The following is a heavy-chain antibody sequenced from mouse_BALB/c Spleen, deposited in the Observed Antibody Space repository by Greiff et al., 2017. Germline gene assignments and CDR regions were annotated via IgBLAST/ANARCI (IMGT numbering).Heavy chain of an antibody. V-gene: IGHV3-2*02. D-gene: IGHD2-4*01. J-gene: IGHJ2*01. Sequence: DVQLQESGPGLVKPSQSLSLTCTVTGYSITSDYAWNWIRQFPGNKLEWMGYISYSGSTSYNPSLKSRISITRDTSKNQFFLQLNSVTTEDTATYYCAGNDYDVVFDYWGQGTTLTVSS. CDR3: AGNDYDVVFDY. CDR1: GYSITSDYA. CDR2: ISYSGST.